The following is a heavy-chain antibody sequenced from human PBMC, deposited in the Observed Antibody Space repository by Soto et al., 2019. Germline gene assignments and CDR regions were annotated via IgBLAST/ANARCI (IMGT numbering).Heavy chain of an antibody. Sequence: ASVKVSCKASGGTFSSYTISWVRQAPGQGLEWMGRIIPILGIANYAQKFQGGVTITADKSTSTAYMELSSLRSEDTAVYYCARDLVEDIVVVPAAIHRWFDPWGQGTLVTVSS. CDR1: GGTFSSYT. CDR3: ARDLVEDIVVVPAAIHRWFDP. V-gene: IGHV1-69*04. D-gene: IGHD2-2*01. CDR2: IIPILGIA. J-gene: IGHJ5*02.